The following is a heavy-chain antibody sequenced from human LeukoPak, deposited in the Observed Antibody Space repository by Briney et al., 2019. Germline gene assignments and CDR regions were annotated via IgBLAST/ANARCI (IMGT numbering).Heavy chain of an antibody. J-gene: IGHJ4*02. V-gene: IGHV4-34*01. CDR3: ARGHHYYDSSGYVNFDY. D-gene: IGHD3-22*01. CDR2: INHSGST. Sequence: SETLSLTCAVYGGSFSGYYWSWIRQPPGKGLEWIGEINHSGSTNYNPSLKSRVAISVDTSKNQFSLKLSSVTAADTAVYYCARGHHYYDSSGYVNFDYWGQGTLVTVSS. CDR1: GGSFSGYY.